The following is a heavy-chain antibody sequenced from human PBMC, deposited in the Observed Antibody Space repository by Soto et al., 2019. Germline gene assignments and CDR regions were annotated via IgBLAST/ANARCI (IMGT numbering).Heavy chain of an antibody. CDR1: GYTFTGYY. V-gene: IGHV1-2*02. CDR2: INPNSGGT. D-gene: IGHD3-22*01. Sequence: ASVKVSCKASGYTFTGYYMHWVRQAPGQGLEWMGWINPNSGGTNYAQKFQGRVTMTRDTSISTAYMELSRLRSDDTAVYYSARGDYYDSSGYHPFDPWGQGILVTVSS. J-gene: IGHJ5*02. CDR3: ARGDYYDSSGYHPFDP.